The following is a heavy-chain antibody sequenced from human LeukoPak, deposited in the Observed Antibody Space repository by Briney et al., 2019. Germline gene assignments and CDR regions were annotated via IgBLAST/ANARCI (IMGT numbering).Heavy chain of an antibody. CDR1: GFTFSSYW. CDR2: ISYDGSNK. CDR3: AKARSDGAFDI. Sequence: GGSLRLSCAASGFTFSSYWMNWARQAPGKGLEWVAVISYDGSNKYYADSVKGRFTISRDNSKNTLYLQMNSLRAEDTAVYYCAKARSDGAFDIWGQGTMVTVSS. V-gene: IGHV3-30*18. D-gene: IGHD5-24*01. J-gene: IGHJ3*02.